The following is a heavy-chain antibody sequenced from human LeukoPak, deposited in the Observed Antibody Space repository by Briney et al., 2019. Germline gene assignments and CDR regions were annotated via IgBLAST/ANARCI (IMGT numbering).Heavy chain of an antibody. CDR1: GGSISSYY. CDR3: ARGGVYFEY. V-gene: IGHV4-59*01. CDR2: IYYSGST. D-gene: IGHD3-16*01. J-gene: IGHJ4*02. Sequence: SETLSLTCTVSGGSISSYYWSWIRQPPGKGLEWIGYIYYSGSTYYNPSLKSRATISVDTSKNQFSLKLTSVTAADTAVYYCARGGVYFEYWGQGTLVTVSS.